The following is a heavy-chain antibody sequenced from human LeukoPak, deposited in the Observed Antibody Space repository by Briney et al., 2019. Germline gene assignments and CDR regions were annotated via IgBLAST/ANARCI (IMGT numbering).Heavy chain of an antibody. J-gene: IGHJ4*02. D-gene: IGHD6-13*01. Sequence: ASVKVSCKASGGTFSSYAISWVRQAPGQGLEWMGGITPIFGTANYAQKFQGRVTITTDESTSTAYMELSSLRSEDTAVYYCARSIAAAGIGYWGQGTLVTVSS. V-gene: IGHV1-69*05. CDR2: ITPIFGTA. CDR3: ARSIAAAGIGY. CDR1: GGTFSSYA.